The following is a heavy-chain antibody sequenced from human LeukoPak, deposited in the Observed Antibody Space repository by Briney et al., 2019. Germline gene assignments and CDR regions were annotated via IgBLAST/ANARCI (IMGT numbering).Heavy chain of an antibody. J-gene: IGHJ3*02. CDR2: IYPGDSDT. D-gene: IGHD3-22*01. V-gene: IGHV5-51*01. CDR3: ASPGYYYDSSGYYYSAFDI. CDR1: GYSFTSYW. Sequence: GESLKISCKGSGYSFTSYWIGWVRQMPGKGLEWMGIIYPGDSDTRYSPSFQGQVTISADKSISTAYPQWSSLKASDTAMYYCASPGYYYDSSGYYYSAFDIWGQGTMVTVSS.